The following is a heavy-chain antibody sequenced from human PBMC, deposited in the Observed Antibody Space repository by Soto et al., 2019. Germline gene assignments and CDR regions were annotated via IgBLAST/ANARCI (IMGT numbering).Heavy chain of an antibody. CDR3: AREAVVDHAFDI. D-gene: IGHD2-15*01. CDR2: IYYSGST. V-gene: IGHV4-59*01. Sequence: SETLSLTCTVSGFSISSYYWSWIRQPPGKGLEWIGYIYYSGSTNYNPSLKSRVTISVDTSKNQFSLKLSSVTAADTAVYYCAREAVVDHAFDIWGQGTMVTVSS. CDR1: GFSISSYY. J-gene: IGHJ3*02.